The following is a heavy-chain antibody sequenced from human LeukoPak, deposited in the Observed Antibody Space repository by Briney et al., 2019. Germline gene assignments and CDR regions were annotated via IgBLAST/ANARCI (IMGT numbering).Heavy chain of an antibody. Sequence: ASVKVSCKASGYTFTSYGISWVRQAPGQGLEWMGWISAYNGNTNYAQKLQGRVTMTTDTSTSTAYMELRSLRSDDTAVYYCASIPRAYSSSWYRGYWGQGTLVTVSS. J-gene: IGHJ4*02. CDR2: ISAYNGNT. CDR1: GYTFTSYG. CDR3: ASIPRAYSSSWYRGY. D-gene: IGHD6-13*01. V-gene: IGHV1-18*01.